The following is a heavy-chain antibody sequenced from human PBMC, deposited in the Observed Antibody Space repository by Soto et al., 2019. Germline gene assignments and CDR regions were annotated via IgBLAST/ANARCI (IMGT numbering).Heavy chain of an antibody. Sequence: GGSLRLSCAASGFTVNSKYMTWVRQAPGKGLEWVGRVKSKTDGGTTDYAAPVKGRFTISRDDSENTLYLQMNSLKTEDTAVYYCTTGSSVRDYWGQGTLVTVSS. V-gene: IGHV3-15*01. D-gene: IGHD3-10*01. CDR1: GFTVNSKY. CDR2: VKSKTDGGTT. CDR3: TTGSSVRDY. J-gene: IGHJ4*02.